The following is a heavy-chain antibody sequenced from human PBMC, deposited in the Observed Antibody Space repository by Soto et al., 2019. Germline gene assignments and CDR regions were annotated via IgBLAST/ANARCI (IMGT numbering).Heavy chain of an antibody. D-gene: IGHD1-26*01. V-gene: IGHV4-4*02. CDR3: ARVSGSYSYGMDG. CDR1: GGSISSSNW. J-gene: IGHJ6*02. Sequence: QVQLQESGPGLVKPSGTLSLTCAVSGGSISSSNWWSWVRQPPGKGLEWIGEIYHSGSTNYNPSLQSRVTISVEKSKSQFALKLSSVTDAGTAVYYCARVSGSYSYGMDGWGQGTTVTVSS. CDR2: IYHSGST.